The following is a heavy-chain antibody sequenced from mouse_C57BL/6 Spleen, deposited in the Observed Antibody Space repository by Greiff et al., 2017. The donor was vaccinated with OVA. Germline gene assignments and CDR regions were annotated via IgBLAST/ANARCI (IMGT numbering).Heavy chain of an antibody. J-gene: IGHJ4*01. CDR1: GFTFSSYG. CDR2: ISSGGSYT. D-gene: IGHD2-5*01. V-gene: IGHV5-6*01. Sequence: EVQRVESGGDLVKPGGSLKLSCAASGFTFSSYGMSWVRQTPDKRLEWVATISSGGSYTYYPDSVKGRFTISRDHAKNTLYLQMSSLKSEDTAMYYCARHDDYSNYNAMDYWGQGTSVTVSS. CDR3: ARHDDYSNYNAMDY.